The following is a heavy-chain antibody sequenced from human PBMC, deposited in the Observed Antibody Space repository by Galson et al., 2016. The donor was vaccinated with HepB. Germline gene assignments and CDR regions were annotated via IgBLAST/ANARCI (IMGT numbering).Heavy chain of an antibody. CDR1: GGSLSRNY. Sequence: SETLSLTCTVSGGSLSRNYWSWIRQSPGKGLEWIGYIYYSGSSHYNPSLESRVTILVDTSKNQFSLKLNSVTAADTAVYYCARFATGDFYGLDVWGPGTTVTVSS. D-gene: IGHD1-1*01. CDR2: IYYSGSS. V-gene: IGHV4-59*08. CDR3: ARFATGDFYGLDV. J-gene: IGHJ6*02.